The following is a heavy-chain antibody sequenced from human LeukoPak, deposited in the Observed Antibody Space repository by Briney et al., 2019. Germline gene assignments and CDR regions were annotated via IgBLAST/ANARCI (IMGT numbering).Heavy chain of an antibody. CDR1: GFTFSSYW. CDR3: ARFAYDFWSGIDAFDI. J-gene: IGHJ3*02. V-gene: IGHV3-74*01. CDR2: INSDGSSS. D-gene: IGHD3-3*01. Sequence: GGSLRLSCAASGFTFSSYWMHWVRQAPGKGLVWVSRINSDGSSSCYADSVKGRFTISRDNAKNTLYLQMNSLRDEDTAVYYCARFAYDFWSGIDAFDIWGQGTMVTVSS.